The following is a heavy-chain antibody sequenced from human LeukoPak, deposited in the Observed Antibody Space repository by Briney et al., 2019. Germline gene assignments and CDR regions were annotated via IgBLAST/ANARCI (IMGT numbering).Heavy chain of an antibody. CDR1: GFTISSNY. J-gene: IGHJ4*02. CDR3: ARSWDARLNFDY. V-gene: IGHV3-66*02. D-gene: IGHD1-26*01. CDR2: IYSGGNT. Sequence: GGSLRLPCAASGFTISSNYMNWVRQAPGKGLEWVSVIYSGGNTYYADSVKGRFTISRDNSKNTLYLQMNSLRDEDTAIYYCARSWDARLNFDYWGQGTLVTVSS.